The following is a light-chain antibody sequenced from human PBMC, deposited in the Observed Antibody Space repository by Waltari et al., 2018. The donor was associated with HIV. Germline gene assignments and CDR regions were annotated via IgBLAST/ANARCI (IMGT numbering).Light chain of an antibody. V-gene: IGLV2-11*01. J-gene: IGLJ1*01. CDR3: CSYAGSYTYV. CDR1: SSDVGGYNY. CDR2: EVS. Sequence: QSALTQPRSVSGSPGQSVTISCTGTSSDVGGYNYVSWYQQHPGKAPKLMIFEVSKRPSGVPDRFSGSKSGNTASLTISGLQAEDEADYYCCSYAGSYTYVFGTGSEVTV.